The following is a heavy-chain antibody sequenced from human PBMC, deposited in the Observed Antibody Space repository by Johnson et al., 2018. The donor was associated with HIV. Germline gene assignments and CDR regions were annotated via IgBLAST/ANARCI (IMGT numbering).Heavy chain of an antibody. CDR1: GFTFSSYA. V-gene: IGHV3-64*01. Sequence: EVQLVESGGGLVQPGGSLRLSCAASGFTFSSYAMHWVRQAPGKGLEYVSAISSNGGSTYYANSVKGRFTISRDNSKNTLYLQMGSLRAEDMAVYYCARPWGGSSSDAFDIWGQGTMVTVSS. J-gene: IGHJ3*02. D-gene: IGHD1-26*01. CDR2: ISSNGGST. CDR3: ARPWGGSSSDAFDI.